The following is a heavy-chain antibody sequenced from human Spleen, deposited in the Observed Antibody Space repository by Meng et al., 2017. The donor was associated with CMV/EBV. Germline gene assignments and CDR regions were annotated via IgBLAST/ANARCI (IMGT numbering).Heavy chain of an antibody. CDR1: NYW. J-gene: IGHJ5*02. CDR2: IYPGDSDI. V-gene: IGHV5-51*01. D-gene: IGHD3-22*01. CDR3: ARLDYLDSSGYRSRYHWFDP. Sequence: NYWIAWVSQMPGKGLEWMGMIYPGDSDIRYSPSFQGQVTFSADKSISTAYLQWSSLKASDTAMYYCARLDYLDSSGYRSRYHWFDPWGQGALVTVSS.